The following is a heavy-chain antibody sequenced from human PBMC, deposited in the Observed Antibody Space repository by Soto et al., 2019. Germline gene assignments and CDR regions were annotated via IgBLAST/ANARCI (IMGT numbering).Heavy chain of an antibody. CDR2: IKSKTDGGTT. CDR1: GFTFSNAW. Sequence: EVQVVESGGGLVKPGGSLRLSCAASGFTFSNAWMSWVRQAPGKGLEWVARIKSKTDGGTTDYAAPVKGRFIISRDDSKTTLYLQVNSLNTEDTAVYYCSTSANYSNTRRYRGYFDVWGRGTLVTVSS. D-gene: IGHD3-22*01. V-gene: IGHV3-15*01. J-gene: IGHJ2*01. CDR3: STSANYSNTRRYRGYFDV.